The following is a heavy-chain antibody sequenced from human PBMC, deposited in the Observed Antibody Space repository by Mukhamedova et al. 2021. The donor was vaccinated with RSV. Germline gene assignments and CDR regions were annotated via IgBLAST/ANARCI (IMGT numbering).Heavy chain of an antibody. D-gene: IGHD5-18*01. Sequence: GSIYYSGSTYYNPSLKSRVTISVDTSKNQFSLKLSSVTAADTAVYYCARLSDTAMATDYWGQGTLVNVSS. V-gene: IGHV4-39*01. J-gene: IGHJ4*02. CDR2: IYYSGST. CDR3: ARLSDTAMATDY.